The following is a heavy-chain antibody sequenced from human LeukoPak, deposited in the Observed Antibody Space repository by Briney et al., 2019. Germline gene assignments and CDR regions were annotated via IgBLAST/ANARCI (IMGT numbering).Heavy chain of an antibody. CDR2: XXXSGST. Sequence: PSQTLSLTCTVSGGSISSGGYYWSWIRQHPGXXXXXXXXXXXSGSTYYNPSLKSRVTISVDTSKNQFSLKLSSVTAADTAVYYCARVPTVTTPSGYYYYGMDVWGQGTTVTVSS. CDR3: ARVPTVTTPSGYYYYGMDV. J-gene: IGHJ6*02. CDR1: GGSISSGGYY. D-gene: IGHD4-11*01. V-gene: IGHV4-31*03.